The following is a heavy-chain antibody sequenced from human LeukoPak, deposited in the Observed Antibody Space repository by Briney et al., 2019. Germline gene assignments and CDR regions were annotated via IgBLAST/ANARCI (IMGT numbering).Heavy chain of an antibody. CDR3: AKYPCGSGTLDY. CDR1: GFTFSSYG. D-gene: IGHD3-10*01. CDR2: ISGSGGST. J-gene: IGHJ4*02. Sequence: SGGSLRLSCAASGFTFSSYGMSWVRQAPGKGLEWVSAISGSGGSTYYADSVKGRFTISRDNSKNTLYLQMNSLRAEDTAVYYCAKYPCGSGTLDYWGQGTLVTVSS. V-gene: IGHV3-23*01.